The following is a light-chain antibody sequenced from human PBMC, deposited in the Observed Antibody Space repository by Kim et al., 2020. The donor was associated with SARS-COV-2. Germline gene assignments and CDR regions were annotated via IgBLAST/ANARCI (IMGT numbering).Light chain of an antibody. CDR2: QVT. V-gene: IGLV2-8*01. Sequence: VTITCPGSSSEIGYYAYVSWSQQHPAEAPNLLIYQVTKRPSGVPDRFSGSKSDDTDSLTVSRLQAEXEADYYCCSYAGPTNYVFGTGTRITVL. CDR1: SSEIGYYAY. CDR3: CSYAGPTNYV. J-gene: IGLJ1*01.